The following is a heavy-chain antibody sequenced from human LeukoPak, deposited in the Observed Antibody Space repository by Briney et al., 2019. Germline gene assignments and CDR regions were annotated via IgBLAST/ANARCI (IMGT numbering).Heavy chain of an antibody. D-gene: IGHD2-2*01. CDR3: AKVRCASTSCHFEPGY. CDR1: GYTFTNYY. J-gene: IGHJ4*02. Sequence: ASVKVSCKASGYTFTNYYIHWIRQAPGQGLEWLGWINPNSGGTDYAQKFQGRVTTTRDTSIRTAYMELSRLISDDTAVYYCAKVRCASTSCHFEPGYWGQGTLVTVSS. CDR2: INPNSGGT. V-gene: IGHV1-2*02.